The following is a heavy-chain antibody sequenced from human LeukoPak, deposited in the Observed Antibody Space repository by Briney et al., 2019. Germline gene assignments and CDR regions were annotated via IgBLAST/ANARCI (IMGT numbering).Heavy chain of an antibody. CDR2: ISSSGNTI. V-gene: IGHV3-11*01. CDR1: GFTFSDYS. CDR3: ARESGTYSYGTFDI. D-gene: IGHD1-26*01. J-gene: IGHJ3*02. Sequence: GGSLRLSCAASGFTFSDYSMTWIRQAPGKGLVWVSYISSSGNTIYYGDFVKGRFTISRDNAKNSLVLQMNSLRAEDTAVYYCARESGTYSYGTFDIWGQGTMVTVSS.